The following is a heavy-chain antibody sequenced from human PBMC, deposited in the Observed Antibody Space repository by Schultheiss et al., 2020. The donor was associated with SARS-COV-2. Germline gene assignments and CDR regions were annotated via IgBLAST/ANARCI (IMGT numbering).Heavy chain of an antibody. V-gene: IGHV5-51*01. J-gene: IGHJ4*02. D-gene: IGHD2-8*01. Sequence: GESLKISCKGSGYSFTSYWISWVRQMPGKGLEWMGIIYPGDSDTRYSPSFQGQVTISADKSISTAYLQWSSLKASDTAMYYCARRQDCTNGVCPTNYFDYWGQGTLVTVSS. CDR1: GYSFTSYW. CDR3: ARRQDCTNGVCPTNYFDY. CDR2: IYPGDSDT.